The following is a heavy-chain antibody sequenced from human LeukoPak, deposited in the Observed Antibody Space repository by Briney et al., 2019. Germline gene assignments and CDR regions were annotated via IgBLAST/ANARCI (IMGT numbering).Heavy chain of an antibody. V-gene: IGHV3-30*02. CDR3: AKERDTAMVTIDY. CDR2: IRYDGSNK. J-gene: IGHJ4*02. D-gene: IGHD5-18*01. CDR1: GFTFSSYG. Sequence: GGSLRLSCAASGFTFSSYGMHWVRQAPGKGREWVAFIRYDGSNKYYADSVKGRFTISRDNSKNTLYLQMNSLRAEDTAVYYWAKERDTAMVTIDYWGQGTRVTVSS.